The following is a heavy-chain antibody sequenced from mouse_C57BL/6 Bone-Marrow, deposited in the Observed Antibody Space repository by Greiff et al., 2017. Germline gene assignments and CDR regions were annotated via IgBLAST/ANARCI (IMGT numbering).Heavy chain of an antibody. Sequence: VQLQQSGPELVKPGASVKISCKASGYSFTGYYMNWVKQSPEKSLEWIGEINPSTGGTTYNQKFKAKATLTVDKSSSTAYMQLKSLTSEDSAVYYWAREDGNYYGSSGPFAYWGQGTLVTVSA. CDR1: GYSFTGYY. CDR3: AREDGNYYGSSGPFAY. D-gene: IGHD1-1*01. J-gene: IGHJ3*01. CDR2: INPSTGGT. V-gene: IGHV1-42*01.